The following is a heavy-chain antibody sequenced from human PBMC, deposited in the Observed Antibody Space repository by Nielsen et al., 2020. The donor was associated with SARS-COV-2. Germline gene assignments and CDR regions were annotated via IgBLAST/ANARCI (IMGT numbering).Heavy chain of an antibody. J-gene: IGHJ4*02. D-gene: IGHD5-18*01. V-gene: IGHV4-59*01. CDR2: IYYSGST. Sequence: SETLSLTCTVSGGSISSYYWSWIRQPPGKGLEWIGYIYYSGSTNYNPSLKSRVTISIDTSKNQFSLKLSSVTAADTAVYYCARVGGYSYGFDYWGQGTLVTVSS. CDR3: ARVGGYSYGFDY. CDR1: GGSISSYY.